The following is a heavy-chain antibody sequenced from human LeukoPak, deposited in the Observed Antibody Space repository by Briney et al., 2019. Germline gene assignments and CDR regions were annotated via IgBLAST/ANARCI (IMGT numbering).Heavy chain of an antibody. D-gene: IGHD2-21*01. CDR3: AIQYSRSVVAGSRPDL. J-gene: IGHJ4*02. CDR2: MYYRGTT. V-gene: IGHV4-39*01. CDR1: GGSITSSGYH. Sequence: SETLSLTCRASGGSITSSGYHWCRIRQSPERGLEWIGSMYYRGTTYENPSLKSRLTLSIDTSNNEFSLKLTSVAAADTAVYYFAIQYSRSVVAGSRPDLWGQGLLVTVSS.